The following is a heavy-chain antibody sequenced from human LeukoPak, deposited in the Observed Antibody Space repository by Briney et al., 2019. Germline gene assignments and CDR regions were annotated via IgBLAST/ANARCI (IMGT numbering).Heavy chain of an antibody. Sequence: SETLSLTCAVYGGSFSGYYWSWIRQPPGQGLEWIGEINHSGSTNYNPSLKSRVTISVDTSKNQFSLKLSSVTAADTAVYYCARGWWRFGDYWGQGTLVTVSS. CDR1: GGSFSGYY. D-gene: IGHD3-10*01. CDR3: ARGWWRFGDY. V-gene: IGHV4-34*01. CDR2: INHSGST. J-gene: IGHJ4*02.